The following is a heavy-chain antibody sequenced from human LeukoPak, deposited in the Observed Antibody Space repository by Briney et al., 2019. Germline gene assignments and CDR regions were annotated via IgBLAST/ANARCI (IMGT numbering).Heavy chain of an antibody. V-gene: IGHV4-39*01. CDR3: ARACGYYDSVWGSYRHYFDY. D-gene: IGHD3-16*02. Sequence: LETLSLTCTVAGGSISSSSYSWGWIRQPPGKGLECIVSIYYRVSTYYNPSLKSRGTISVDTSKNQFSMKLSSVTAADRAVYYCARACGYYDSVWGSYRHYFDYWGQGTLVTVSS. J-gene: IGHJ4*02. CDR2: IYYRVST. CDR1: GGSISSSSYS.